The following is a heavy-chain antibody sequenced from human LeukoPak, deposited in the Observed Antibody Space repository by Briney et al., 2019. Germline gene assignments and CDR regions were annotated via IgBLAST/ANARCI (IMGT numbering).Heavy chain of an antibody. V-gene: IGHV4-39*01. CDR2: IYYSRST. CDR3: ARHGSYYYFMDV. D-gene: IGHD3-16*01. Sequence: NPSETLSLTCTVSGGSISSSSNYWAWIRQPPGKGLEWIGTIYYSRSTYYNPSLKSRVTISVDTSKLQFSLMLTSVTAADTAVYYCARHGSYYYFMDVCGKWTTVTVSS. CDR1: GGSISSSSNY. J-gene: IGHJ6*03.